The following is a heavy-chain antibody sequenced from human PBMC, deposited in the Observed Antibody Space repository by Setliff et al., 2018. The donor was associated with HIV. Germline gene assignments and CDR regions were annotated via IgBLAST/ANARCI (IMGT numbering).Heavy chain of an antibody. CDR2: IYYSGST. V-gene: IGHV4-59*01. D-gene: IGHD3-3*01. CDR3: ARGVNFDY. J-gene: IGHJ4*02. Sequence: PSETLSLTCTVSGGSISGYYWSWIRQPPGKGLEWIGYIYYSGSTDYNPSLKSRVTISVDTSKNQFSLKLSSVTAADTAIYYCARGVNFDYWGQGTQVTVSS. CDR1: GGSISGYY.